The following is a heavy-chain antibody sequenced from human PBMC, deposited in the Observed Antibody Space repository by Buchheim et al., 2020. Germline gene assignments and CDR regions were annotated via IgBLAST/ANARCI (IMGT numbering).Heavy chain of an antibody. CDR2: ISYDGGNK. CDR1: GFTFSSCW. Sequence: VQLVESGGGSVQPGGSLRLSCAASGFTFSSCWMHWVRQAPGKGLEWVAVISYDGGNKYYSDSVKGRFTISRDNSKNTLYLQVNSLRAEDTAVYYCAKDEFSGYDFSGDWGQGTL. CDR3: AKDEFSGYDFSGD. J-gene: IGHJ4*02. V-gene: IGHV3-30*18. D-gene: IGHD5-12*01.